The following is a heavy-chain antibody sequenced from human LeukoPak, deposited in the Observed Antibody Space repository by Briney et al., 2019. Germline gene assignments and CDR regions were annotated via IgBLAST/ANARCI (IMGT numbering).Heavy chain of an antibody. CDR1: GGTFSSYA. D-gene: IGHD3-10*01. CDR2: IIPIFGTA. V-gene: IGHV1-69*05. Sequence: ASVEVSCKASGGTFSSYAISWVRQAPGQGLEWMGGIIPIFGTANYAQKFQGRVTMTRNTSISTAYMELSSLRSEDTAVYYCARGPELLWFGESWFDPWGQGTLVTVSS. CDR3: ARGPELLWFGESWFDP. J-gene: IGHJ5*02.